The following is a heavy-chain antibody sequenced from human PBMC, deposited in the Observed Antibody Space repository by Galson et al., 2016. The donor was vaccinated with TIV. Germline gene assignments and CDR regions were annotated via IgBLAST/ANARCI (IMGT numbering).Heavy chain of an antibody. J-gene: IGHJ4*02. V-gene: IGHV3-64*02. CDR2: VRSNGGNP. Sequence: SLRLSCAASGLSVSINYAMHWVRQAPGKGLESISSVRSNGGNPYYAASVKGRFTISRDNLKNTLYLQMGGLRAEDMAVYYCAREDDSFYYIDYWGQGALVTVSS. CDR3: AREDDSFYYIDY. D-gene: IGHD3-16*01. CDR1: GLSVSINYA.